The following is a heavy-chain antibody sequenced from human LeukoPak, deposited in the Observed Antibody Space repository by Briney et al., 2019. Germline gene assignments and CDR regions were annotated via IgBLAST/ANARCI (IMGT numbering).Heavy chain of an antibody. CDR2: IRNDGSYK. Sequence: PGGSLRLSCAASGFTFSDYGMHRVRQAPGKGLEGVAFIRNDGSYKYYPDSVKGRFTISRDNSRNALFLQMNSLRAEDTAVYYCAKGGSPSHNWFNSWGQGTLVTVSS. J-gene: IGHJ5*01. CDR1: GFTFSDYG. D-gene: IGHD2-15*01. CDR3: AKGGSPSHNWFNS. V-gene: IGHV3-30*02.